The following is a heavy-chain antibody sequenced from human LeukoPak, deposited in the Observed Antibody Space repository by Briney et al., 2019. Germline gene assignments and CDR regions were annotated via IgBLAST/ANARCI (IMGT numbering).Heavy chain of an antibody. D-gene: IGHD5-12*01. CDR2: ISPSDSFI. CDR1: EFTFSSYS. CDR3: ARVASGSDSWYFDL. V-gene: IGHV3-21*01. J-gene: IGHJ2*01. Sequence: PGGSLRLSCAASEFTFSSYSFNWVRQAPGKGLQWVASISPSDSFIFYADSVKGRFTISRDNAKHSVFLRMNSLRVEDTAVYYCARVASGSDSWYFDLWGPGTLVTVSS.